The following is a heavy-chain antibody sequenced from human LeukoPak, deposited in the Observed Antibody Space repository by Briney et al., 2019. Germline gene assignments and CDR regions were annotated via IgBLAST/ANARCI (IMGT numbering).Heavy chain of an antibody. D-gene: IGHD3-22*01. CDR3: AKDRTYYYDSSRHYFDS. Sequence: GGSLRLSCAASGFTFSSYGMHWVRQAPGKGLEWVAFIRYDGSNKYYADSVKGRFTTPRDNSKNTVYLQMNNLRVEDTAVYYCAKDRTYYYDSSRHYFDSWGQGTLVTVSS. V-gene: IGHV3-30*02. J-gene: IGHJ4*02. CDR1: GFTFSSYG. CDR2: IRYDGSNK.